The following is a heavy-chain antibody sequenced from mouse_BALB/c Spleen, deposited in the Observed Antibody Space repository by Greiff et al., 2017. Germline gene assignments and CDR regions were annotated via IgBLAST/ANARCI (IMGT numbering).Heavy chain of an antibody. V-gene: IGHV3-2*02. CDR3: ARQDYYGNYGSAMDY. J-gene: IGHJ4*01. CDR1: GYSITSDYA. D-gene: IGHD2-1*01. Sequence: EVKLQESGPGLVKPSQSLSLTCTVTGYSITSDYAWNWIRQFPGNKLEWMGYISYSGSTSYNPSLKSRISITRDTSKNQFFLQLNSVTTEDTATYYCARQDYYGNYGSAMDYWGQGTSVTVSS. CDR2: ISYSGST.